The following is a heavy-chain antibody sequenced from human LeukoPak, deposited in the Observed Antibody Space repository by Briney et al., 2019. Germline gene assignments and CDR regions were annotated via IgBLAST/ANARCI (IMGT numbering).Heavy chain of an antibody. CDR1: GGTFSSYA. V-gene: IGHV1-69*01. J-gene: IGHJ6*04. Sequence: GASVEVSCKASGGTFSSYAISWVRQAPGQGLEWMGGIIPIFGTANYAQKFQGRVTITADESTSTAYMELSSLRSEDTAVYYCARVGSLRGSDYYYGMDVWGKGTTVTVSS. CDR2: IIPIFGTA. CDR3: ARVGSLRGSDYYYGMDV. D-gene: IGHD3-10*01.